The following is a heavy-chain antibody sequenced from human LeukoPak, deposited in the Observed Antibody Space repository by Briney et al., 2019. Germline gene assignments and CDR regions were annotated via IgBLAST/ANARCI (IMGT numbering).Heavy chain of an antibody. CDR3: ARDPADTAIYYFDY. V-gene: IGHV3-69-1*01. D-gene: IGHD5-18*01. Sequence: GSLRLSCAVSGYTFSVYFMTWVRQAPGKGLEWVSVIFDDGTTYYADSVKGRFTISRDNAKNSLYLQMNSLRAEDTAVYYCARDPADTAIYYFDYWGQGTLVTVSS. CDR2: IFDDGTT. CDR1: GYTFSVYF. J-gene: IGHJ4*02.